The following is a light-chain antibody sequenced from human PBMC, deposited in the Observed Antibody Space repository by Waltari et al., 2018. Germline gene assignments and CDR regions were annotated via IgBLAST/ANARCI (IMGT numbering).Light chain of an antibody. J-gene: IGKJ2*01. CDR1: RSINSY. Sequence: DIQMTQSPSSLSASVGDRVTLTCRTSRSINSYLSWYQHKPGTAPKLLIYAASTLQSGVPSRVSGSGSGTDCTLTISSLQPEDFATYYCQQSHSAPPYTFGQGTKLEIK. CDR3: QQSHSAPPYT. V-gene: IGKV1-39*01. CDR2: AAS.